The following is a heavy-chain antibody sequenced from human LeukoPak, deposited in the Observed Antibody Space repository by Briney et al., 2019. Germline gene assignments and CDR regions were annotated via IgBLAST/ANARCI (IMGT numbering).Heavy chain of an antibody. J-gene: IGHJ4*02. D-gene: IGHD2-2*01. Sequence: SQTLSLTCAVSGGSISSGVYSRSWIRQPPGKGLEWIGYIYHSGSTYYNPSLKSPVTISVDRSKNQFSLKLSSVTATDTGVYYCASGHLVEGGGYFDYWGQGTLVTVSS. CDR3: ASGHLVEGGGYFDY. V-gene: IGHV4-30-2*01. CDR2: IYHSGST. CDR1: GGSISSGVYS.